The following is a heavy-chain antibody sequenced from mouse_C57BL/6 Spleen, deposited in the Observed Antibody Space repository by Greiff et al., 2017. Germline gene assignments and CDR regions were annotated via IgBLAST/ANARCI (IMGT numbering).Heavy chain of an antibody. D-gene: IGHD1-1*02. V-gene: IGHV1-82*01. J-gene: IGHJ2*01. CDR2: IYPGDGDT. CDR3: ARERLLLWSFDY. CDR1: GYAFSSSW. Sequence: QVQLQQSGPELVKPGASVKLSCKASGYAFSSSWMNWVKQRPGKGLEWIGRIYPGDGDTNYNGKFKGKATLTADKSSSTAYMQLSSLTSEDSAVYFCARERLLLWSFDYWGQGTTLTVSS.